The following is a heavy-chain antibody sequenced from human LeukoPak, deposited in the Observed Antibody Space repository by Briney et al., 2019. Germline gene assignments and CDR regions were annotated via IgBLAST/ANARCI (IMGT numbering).Heavy chain of an antibody. D-gene: IGHD3-9*01. V-gene: IGHV1-2*02. CDR3: ARARSLRYFDWLNFDY. J-gene: IGHJ4*02. CDR1: GYTFTSYG. Sequence: ASVKVSCKASGYTFTSYGISWVRQAPGQGLEWMGWINPNSGGTNYAQRFQGRVTMTRDTSISTAYMELSRLRSDDTAVYYCARARSLRYFDWLNFDYWGQGTLVTVSS. CDR2: INPNSGGT.